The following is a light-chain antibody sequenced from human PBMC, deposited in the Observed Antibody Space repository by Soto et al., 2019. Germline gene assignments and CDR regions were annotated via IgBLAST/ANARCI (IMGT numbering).Light chain of an antibody. V-gene: IGKV1-5*01. CDR2: DAS. CDR3: QQYNSYSPGWT. Sequence: DIQMTQSPSTLSASVGDRITITCRASQSISSWLAWYQQKPGKAPKLLIYDASSLESGVPSRFSGSGYGTDFTLTISGLQPDDFATYYCQQYNSYSPGWTFGQGTKVDIK. J-gene: IGKJ1*01. CDR1: QSISSW.